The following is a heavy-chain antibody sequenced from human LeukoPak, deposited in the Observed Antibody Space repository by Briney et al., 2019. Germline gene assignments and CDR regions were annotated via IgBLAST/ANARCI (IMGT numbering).Heavy chain of an antibody. Sequence: SETLSLTCTVSGGSISSYYWSWIRQPPGKGLEWIGSIHTSGRSNYNPSLKSRVTVSVDTSNNQFSLSLSAVTAADTAVYFCARDSGRWSLKLFQFDYWGRGSLVTVPS. J-gene: IGHJ4*02. D-gene: IGHD4-23*01. CDR1: GGSISSYY. V-gene: IGHV4-4*09. CDR2: IHTSGRS. CDR3: ARDSGRWSLKLFQFDY.